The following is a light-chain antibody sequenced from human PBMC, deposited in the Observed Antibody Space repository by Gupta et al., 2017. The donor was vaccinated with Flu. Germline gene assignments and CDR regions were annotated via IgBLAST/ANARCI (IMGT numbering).Light chain of an antibody. V-gene: IGKV1-5*03. CDR3: QQYYSHRA. CDR1: QSISSW. J-gene: IGKJ1*01. Sequence: DIQMTQSPSTLSASVGDRVTITCRASQSISSWLVWYQQKPGKAPKLLIYKASSLQSGVPSRFSGSGSGTEFTLTISSLQPDDSATYYCQQYYSHRAFGQGTQVEIK. CDR2: KAS.